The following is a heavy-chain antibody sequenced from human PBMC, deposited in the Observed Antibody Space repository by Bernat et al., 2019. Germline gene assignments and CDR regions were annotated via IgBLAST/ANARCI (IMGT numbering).Heavy chain of an antibody. D-gene: IGHD2-21*01. V-gene: IGHV3-23*04. J-gene: IGHJ3*02. CDR2: IGGSGDRI. CDR3: ATLWSVGAFDI. Sequence: EVQLVESGGGFVQPGGSLRLSCAASDFIFSACAMTWVRQAPGKGLEWVSVIGGSGDRIHYADSVKGRFTISRDNSKNTLYLQMNSLRAADTAVYYCATLWSVGAFDIWGQGTMVTVSS. CDR1: DFIFSACA.